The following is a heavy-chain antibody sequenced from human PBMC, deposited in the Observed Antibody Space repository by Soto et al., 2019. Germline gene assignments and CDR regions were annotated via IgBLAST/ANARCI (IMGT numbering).Heavy chain of an antibody. D-gene: IGHD1-26*01. CDR1: GFTFSSSG. V-gene: IGHV3-30*03. CDR2: ISYDGSNK. J-gene: IGHJ4*02. CDR3: ARAYSGSLFDY. Sequence: QVQLVESGGGVVQPGRSLRLSCAASGFTFSSSGMHWVRQAPGKGLEWVALISYDGSNKFYADSVKGRFTISRDNSKNTLYVQMNSLRAEDTAVYYCARAYSGSLFDYWGQGTLVTVSS.